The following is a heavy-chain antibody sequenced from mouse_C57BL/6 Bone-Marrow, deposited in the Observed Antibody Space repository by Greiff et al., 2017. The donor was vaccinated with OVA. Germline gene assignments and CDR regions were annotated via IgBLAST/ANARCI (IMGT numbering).Heavy chain of an antibody. Sequence: QVQLKQPGAELVMPGASVKLSCKASGYTFTSYWMHWVKQRPGQGLEWIGEIDPSDSYTNYNQKFKGKSTLTVDKSSSTAYMQLSSLTSEDSAVYYCARWGFYYYGSSYYFDYWGQGTTLTVSS. CDR1: GYTFTSYW. V-gene: IGHV1-69*01. J-gene: IGHJ2*01. CDR2: IDPSDSYT. D-gene: IGHD1-1*01. CDR3: ARWGFYYYGSSYYFDY.